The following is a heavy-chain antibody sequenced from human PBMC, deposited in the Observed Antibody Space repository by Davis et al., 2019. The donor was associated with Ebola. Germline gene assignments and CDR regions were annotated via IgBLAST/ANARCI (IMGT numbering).Heavy chain of an antibody. V-gene: IGHV3-7*04. CDR1: GFTFSSYS. CDR3: SRGIGANT. Sequence: PGGSLRPSCAASGFTFSSYSMSWVRQAPGKGLEWVAYIKEDETEKYVDSVKGRFTISRDNAKNSIYLQMNSLRGEDTAVYYCSRGIGANTWGQGTQVTVSS. J-gene: IGHJ4*02. D-gene: IGHD2/OR15-2a*01. CDR2: IKEDETEK.